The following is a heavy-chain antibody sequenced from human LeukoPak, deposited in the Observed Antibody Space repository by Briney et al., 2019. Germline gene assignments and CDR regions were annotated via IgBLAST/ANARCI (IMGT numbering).Heavy chain of an antibody. D-gene: IGHD3-22*01. CDR3: ARDGVFHDSDGYSFDY. V-gene: IGHV4-38-2*02. J-gene: IGHJ4*02. CDR2: IYHSGTN. Sequence: SETLSLTCAVSDYSITSGYFWGWIRQPPGKGLEWIASIYHSGTNYYNPSLRNRVTLFVDTSKNQFSLKLTSLTAADTAVYYCARDGVFHDSDGYSFDYWGQGTLVTVSS. CDR1: DYSITSGYF.